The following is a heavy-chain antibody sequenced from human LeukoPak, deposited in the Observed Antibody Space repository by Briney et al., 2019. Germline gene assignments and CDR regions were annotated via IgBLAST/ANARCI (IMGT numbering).Heavy chain of an antibody. Sequence: SETLSLTCTVSGGSTSSYYWSWIRQPPGKGLEWIGYIYYSGSTNYNPSLKSRVTISVDTSKNQFSLKLSSVTAADTAVYYCARVSGTDYDFWSGYYTPGIYFDYWGQGTLVTVSS. CDR3: ARVSGTDYDFWSGYYTPGIYFDY. D-gene: IGHD3-3*01. V-gene: IGHV4-59*01. J-gene: IGHJ4*02. CDR1: GGSTSSYY. CDR2: IYYSGST.